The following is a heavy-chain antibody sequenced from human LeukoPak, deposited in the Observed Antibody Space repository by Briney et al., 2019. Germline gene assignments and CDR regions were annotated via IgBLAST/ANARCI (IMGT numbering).Heavy chain of an antibody. J-gene: IGHJ4*02. CDR1: GYTFTSYY. CDR3: ARDQYYYDSSGYKY. CDR2: INPSGGST. D-gene: IGHD3-22*01. Sequence: ASVKVSCKASGYTFTSYYMHWVRQAPGQGLEWMGIINPSGGSTGYAQKFQGRVTMTRDTSTSTVYMELSSLRSEDTSLYYFARDQYYYDSSGYKYWGQGTLVTVSS. V-gene: IGHV1-46*01.